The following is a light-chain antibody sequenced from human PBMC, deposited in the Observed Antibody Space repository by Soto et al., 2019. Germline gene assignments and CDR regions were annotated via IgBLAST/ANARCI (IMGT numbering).Light chain of an antibody. CDR1: SSDVGSYNL. Sequence: QSALTQPASVSGSPGQSITISCTGTSSDVGSYNLVSWYQQHPDKPPKLIIYEGSKRPSGVSNRFSGSKSGNTASLTISGLQAEDETDYYCYSYAGSSTYVFGSGTKLTVL. V-gene: IGLV2-23*01. J-gene: IGLJ1*01. CDR3: YSYAGSSTYV. CDR2: EGS.